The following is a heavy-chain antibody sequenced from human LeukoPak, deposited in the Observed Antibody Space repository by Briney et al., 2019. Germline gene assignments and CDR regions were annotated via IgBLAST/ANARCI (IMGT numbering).Heavy chain of an antibody. CDR3: AKPVRSGLAATEGFDY. V-gene: IGHV3-30*02. CDR1: GFTFSTYG. CDR2: IRYDGSNK. J-gene: IGHJ4*02. Sequence: PGGSLRLSCAASGFTFSTYGMHWVRQAPGKGLEWVAFIRYDGSNKYYVDSLKGRFTISRDNSKNTLYLQMNSLRAEDTAVYYCAKPVRSGLAATEGFDYWGQGTLVTVSS. D-gene: IGHD5-24*01.